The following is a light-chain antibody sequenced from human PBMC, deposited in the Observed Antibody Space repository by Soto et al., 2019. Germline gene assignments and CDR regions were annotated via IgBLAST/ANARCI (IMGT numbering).Light chain of an antibody. CDR2: AAS. CDR3: LQDHDYQWT. V-gene: IGKV1-6*01. J-gene: IGKJ2*02. Sequence: IQMTQSPSSLSASVGNRVTITCQASQDIATYLGWYQQKPGKAPKLLIYAASDLQAEVPSRFSGSGSGTDFTLTISSLQAEDFATYYCLQDHDYQWTFGQGTKVDIK. CDR1: QDIATY.